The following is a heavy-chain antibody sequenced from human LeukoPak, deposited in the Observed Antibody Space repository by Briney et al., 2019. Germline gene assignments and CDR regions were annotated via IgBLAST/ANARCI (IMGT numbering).Heavy chain of an antibody. J-gene: IGHJ4*02. CDR1: GFTFSSNG. CDR3: ARGQYSSSPFDY. V-gene: IGHV3-33*03. Sequence: PGRSLRLSCAASGFTFSSNGMHWIRQAPGKGLEWVALIWSDGRNTHYADSVKGRLTISRDNAKNTLYLQMNSLRAEDTAVYYCARGQYSSSPFDYWGQGTLVTVSS. CDR2: IWSDGRNT. D-gene: IGHD6-6*01.